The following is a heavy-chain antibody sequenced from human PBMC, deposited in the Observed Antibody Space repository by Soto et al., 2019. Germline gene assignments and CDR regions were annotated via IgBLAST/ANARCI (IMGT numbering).Heavy chain of an antibody. V-gene: IGHV3-30*18. D-gene: IGHD3-22*01. CDR1: GFTFSSYG. Sequence: GGSLRLSCAASGFTFSSYGMHWVRQAPGKGLEWVAVISYDGSNKYYADSVKGRFTISRDNSKNTLYLQMNSLRAEDTAVYYCAKAISPYYDSSGYPFDPWGQGTLVTVSS. CDR2: ISYDGSNK. J-gene: IGHJ5*02. CDR3: AKAISPYYDSSGYPFDP.